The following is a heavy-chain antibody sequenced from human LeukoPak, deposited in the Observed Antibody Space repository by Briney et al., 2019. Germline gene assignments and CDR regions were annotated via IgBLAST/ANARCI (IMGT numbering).Heavy chain of an antibody. D-gene: IGHD6-13*01. CDR1: GFTLAVYA. CDR3: TRSKQQLVPRYEY. Sequence: RGRSLRLSCTASGFTLAVYATSWFRHAPGKGLEWVGFIRSKAYGGTTEYDASVKRRFTISRDDSKSIAYLQMNSLKTEDTAVYYCTRSKQQLVPRYEYWGRGGLVAVSS. J-gene: IGHJ4*02. CDR2: IRSKAYGGTT. V-gene: IGHV3-49*03.